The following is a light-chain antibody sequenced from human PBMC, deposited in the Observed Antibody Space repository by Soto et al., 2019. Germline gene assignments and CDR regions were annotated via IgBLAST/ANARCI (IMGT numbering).Light chain of an antibody. Sequence: AIQMTQSPSSLSASVGDRVTITCRASQGIRDDVGWYQQRPGEAPRLLIYGTSNLQSGLPSRFSGSGSGTDFTLTISSLQPEDFATYDCLQDYDYPRTFGQGTKVEIK. V-gene: IGKV1-6*01. J-gene: IGKJ1*01. CDR3: LQDYDYPRT. CDR2: GTS. CDR1: QGIRDD.